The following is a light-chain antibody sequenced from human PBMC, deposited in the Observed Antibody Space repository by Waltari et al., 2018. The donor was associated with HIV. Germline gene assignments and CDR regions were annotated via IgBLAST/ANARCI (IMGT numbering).Light chain of an antibody. V-gene: IGLV2-11*01. CDR1: SSDVGGYNY. Sequence: QSALTQPRSVSGSPGQSVTISCTGTSSDVGGYNYVSWYQQHPGKAPKLMIYDGNKRPSGVPDRFSCSKSGNTASLTISGLQAEDEADYYCCSYGGSFFYVFGTGTKVTVL. CDR2: DGN. CDR3: CSYGGSFFYV. J-gene: IGLJ1*01.